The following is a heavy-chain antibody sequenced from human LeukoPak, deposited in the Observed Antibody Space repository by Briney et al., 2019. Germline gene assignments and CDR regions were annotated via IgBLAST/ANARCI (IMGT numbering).Heavy chain of an antibody. CDR3: ARGGGLDV. CDR1: GFTFSSYW. V-gene: IGHV3-7*03. Sequence: GGSLRLSCAASGFTFSSYWMNWARQAPGKGLEWVASINHNGNVNYYVDSVKGRFTISRDNAKNSLYLQMSDLRAEDTAVYFCARGGGLDVWGQGATVTVSS. CDR2: INHNGNVN. D-gene: IGHD3-16*01. J-gene: IGHJ6*02.